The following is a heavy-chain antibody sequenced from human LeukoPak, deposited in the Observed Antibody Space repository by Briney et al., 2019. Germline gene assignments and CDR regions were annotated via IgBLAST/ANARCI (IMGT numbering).Heavy chain of an antibody. V-gene: IGHV4-4*09. Sequence: SETLSLTCTVYGGSISSYYWSWIRQPPGKGLEWIGYIYTSGSTNYNPSLKSRVTISVDTSKNQFSLKQSSVTAADTAVYYCARGRQGYSYGFDFWGQGTLVTVSS. CDR1: GGSISSYY. D-gene: IGHD5-18*01. J-gene: IGHJ4*02. CDR3: ARGRQGYSYGFDF. CDR2: IYTSGST.